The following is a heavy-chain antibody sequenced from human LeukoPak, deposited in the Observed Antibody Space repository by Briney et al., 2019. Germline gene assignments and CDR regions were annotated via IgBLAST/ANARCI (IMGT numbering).Heavy chain of an antibody. CDR3: ARRVIWFGELVFDY. V-gene: IGHV4-31*03. D-gene: IGHD3-10*01. CDR2: IYYSGST. J-gene: IGHJ4*02. CDR1: GGSISSGGYY. Sequence: PSETLSLTCTVSGGSISSGGYYWSWIRQHPGKGLEWIGYIYYSGSTYYNPSLKSRVTISVDTSKNQFSLKLSSVTAADTAVYYCARRVIWFGELVFDYWGQGTLVTVSS.